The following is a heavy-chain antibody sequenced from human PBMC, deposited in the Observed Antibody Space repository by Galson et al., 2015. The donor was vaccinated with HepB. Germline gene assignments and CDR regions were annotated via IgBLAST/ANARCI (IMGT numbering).Heavy chain of an antibody. CDR3: ARCDIVVVPAAISPYPFDY. CDR1: GFTFSSYA. J-gene: IGHJ4*02. V-gene: IGHV3-23*01. Sequence: SLRLSCAASGFTFSSYAMSWVRQAPGKGLEWVSAISGSGGSTYYADSVKGRFTISRDNSKNTLYLQMNSLRAEDTAVYYCARCDIVVVPAAISPYPFDYWGQGTLVTVSS. D-gene: IGHD2-2*01. CDR2: ISGSGGST.